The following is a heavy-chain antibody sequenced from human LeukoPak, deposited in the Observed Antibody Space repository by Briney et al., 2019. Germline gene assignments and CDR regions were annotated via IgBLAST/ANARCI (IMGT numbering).Heavy chain of an antibody. Sequence: TGGSLRLSCAASGFTFSSHWMSWVRQAPGKGLEWVANINRDGSEKYYVDSVKGRFTISRDNAKNTLYLQMSSLRVEDTAVYYCVGQDSWGQGTLVTVSS. V-gene: IGHV3-7*02. CDR3: VGQDS. CDR1: GFTFSSHW. CDR2: INRDGSEK. J-gene: IGHJ4*02.